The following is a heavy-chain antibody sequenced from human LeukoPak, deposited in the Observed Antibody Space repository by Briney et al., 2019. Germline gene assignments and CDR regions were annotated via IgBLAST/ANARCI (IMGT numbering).Heavy chain of an antibody. CDR3: AGALPGNLIFFDS. J-gene: IGHJ4*02. CDR2: INHSGST. D-gene: IGHD3-3*01. Sequence: SETLSLTCAVYGGSFSGYYWSWIRQPPGKGLEWIGEINHSGSTNYNPSLKSRVTISVDTSKNQFSLKLSSVTAADTAVYYCAGALPGNLIFFDSGGQGTLAPVP. V-gene: IGHV4-34*01. CDR1: GGSFSGYY.